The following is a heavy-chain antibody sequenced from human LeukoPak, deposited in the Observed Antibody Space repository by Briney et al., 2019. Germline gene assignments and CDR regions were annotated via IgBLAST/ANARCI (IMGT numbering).Heavy chain of an antibody. J-gene: IGHJ6*03. CDR1: GGSVDSHW. V-gene: IGHV4-59*02. CDR2: IHHSVDT. CDR3: AKHDHDIEFGYYYSDMGV. Sequence: SETLSLTCTVSGGSVDSHWWSWIRQPPGKGLEWIGFIHHSVDTNYNPSLKSRVTMSVDMSKNQFSLKLSSVTAADTATYYCAKHDHDIEFGYYYSDMGVGAKGPT. D-gene: IGHD3-22*01.